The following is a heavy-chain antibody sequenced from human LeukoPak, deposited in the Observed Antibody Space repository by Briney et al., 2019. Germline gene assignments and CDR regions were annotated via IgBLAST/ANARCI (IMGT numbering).Heavy chain of an antibody. CDR3: ATYSYSTTVTSSDY. Sequence: ASVNVSCKASGYTFTSYYMHWVRQAPGQGLEWMGIINPSGGSTSYAQKFQGRVTMTRDTSTDTAYMELSSLRSEDTAVYYCATYSYSTTVTSSDYWGQGTLVTVSS. CDR1: GYTFTSYY. J-gene: IGHJ4*02. D-gene: IGHD4-17*01. V-gene: IGHV1-46*01. CDR2: INPSGGST.